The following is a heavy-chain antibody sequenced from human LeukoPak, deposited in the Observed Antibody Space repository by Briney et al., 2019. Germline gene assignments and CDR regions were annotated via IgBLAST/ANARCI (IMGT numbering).Heavy chain of an antibody. J-gene: IGHJ2*01. CDR2: SYYTGNT. CDR3: ARMRSYWYFDL. Sequence: SETLSLTCTVSGDSISSSSYFWGWIRQSPGQGLEWIGTSYYTGNTYYNPSLKSRVTISPDTSRNQFSLRLTSVIVADTALYYCARMRSYWYFDLWGRGTLVAVSS. V-gene: IGHV4-39*07. CDR1: GDSISSSSYF. D-gene: IGHD2-15*01.